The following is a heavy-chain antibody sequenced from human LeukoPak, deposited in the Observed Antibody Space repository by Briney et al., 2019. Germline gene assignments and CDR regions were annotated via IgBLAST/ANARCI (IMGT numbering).Heavy chain of an antibody. CDR1: GFTFSSYW. Sequence: GGSLRLSCAASGFTFSSYWMSGVRQAPGKGLEWVANIKPDGSDKYYVDSVKGPFTISRDNAKNSLSLQMSSLRAEDTAVYYCARVSSSWPHYYFDYWGQGTLVTVSS. V-gene: IGHV3-7*01. CDR3: ARVSSSWPHYYFDY. CDR2: IKPDGSDK. D-gene: IGHD6-13*01. J-gene: IGHJ4*02.